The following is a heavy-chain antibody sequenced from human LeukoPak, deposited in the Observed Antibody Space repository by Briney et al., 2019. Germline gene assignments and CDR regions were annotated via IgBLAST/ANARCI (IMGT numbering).Heavy chain of an antibody. V-gene: IGHV1-18*01. CDR1: GYTFTSYG. CDR2: ISAYNGNT. D-gene: IGHD6-19*01. CDR3: ARAGGTIAVAGNFDY. Sequence: ASVKVSCKASGYTFTSYGISWVRHAPGQGLEWMGWISAYNGNTNYAQKLQGRVTMTTDTSTSTAYMELRGLRSDDTAVYYCARAGGTIAVAGNFDYWGQGTLVTVSS. J-gene: IGHJ4*02.